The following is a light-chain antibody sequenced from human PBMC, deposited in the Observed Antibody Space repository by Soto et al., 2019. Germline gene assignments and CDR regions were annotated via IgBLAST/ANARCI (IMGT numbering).Light chain of an antibody. CDR3: QHYNRYSEA. CDR2: EVF. V-gene: IGKV1-5*03. CDR1: QSASSW. J-gene: IGKJ1*01. Sequence: DIQMTQSPSTLSGSVGDRVTITCRASQSASSWLAWYQHKPGKALKVVISEVFTLKSGVPSRFSGSGSETEFTLTICSLQPDDLATYYCQHYNRYSEAFGQGTKVDIK.